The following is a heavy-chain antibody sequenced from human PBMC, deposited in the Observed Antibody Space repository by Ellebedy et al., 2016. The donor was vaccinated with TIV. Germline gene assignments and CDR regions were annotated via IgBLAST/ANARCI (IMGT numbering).Heavy chain of an antibody. CDR2: MNPNSGNT. V-gene: IGHV1-8*01. Sequence: ASVKVSCXASGYTFTSYDINWVRQATGQGLEWMGWMNPNSGNTGYAQKFQGRVTMTRNTSISTAYMELSSLRSEDTAVYYCARGGGLRNVPLRFLEWSSLNAFDIWGQGTMATVSS. J-gene: IGHJ3*02. CDR3: ARGGGLRNVPLRFLEWSSLNAFDI. D-gene: IGHD3-3*01. CDR1: GYTFTSYD.